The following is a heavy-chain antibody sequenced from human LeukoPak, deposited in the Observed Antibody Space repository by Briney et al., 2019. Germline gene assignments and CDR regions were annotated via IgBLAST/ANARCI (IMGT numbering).Heavy chain of an antibody. Sequence: SETLSLTCAVYGGSFSGYYWSWIRQPPGKGLEWIGEINHSGSANYNPSLKSRVTISVDTSKNQFSLKLSSVTAADTAVYYCARVGRGMYYFDYWGQGTLVTVSS. CDR2: INHSGSA. V-gene: IGHV4-34*01. J-gene: IGHJ4*02. CDR1: GGSFSGYY. D-gene: IGHD2-15*01. CDR3: ARVGRGMYYFDY.